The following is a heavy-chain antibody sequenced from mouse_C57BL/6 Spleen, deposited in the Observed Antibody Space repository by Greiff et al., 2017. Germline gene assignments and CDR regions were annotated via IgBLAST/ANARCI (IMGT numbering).Heavy chain of an antibody. CDR3: AHYGQGYDY. V-gene: IGHV1-50*01. J-gene: IGHJ4*01. CDR1: GYTFTSYW. D-gene: IGHD1-1*02. CDR2: IDPSDSYT. Sequence: VQLQQPGAELVKPGASVKLSCKASGYTFTSYWMQWVKQRPGQGLEWIGEIDPSDSYTNYNQKFKGKATLTVDTSSSTAYMQLSSLTSEDSAVYYCAHYGQGYDYWGQGTSVTVSS.